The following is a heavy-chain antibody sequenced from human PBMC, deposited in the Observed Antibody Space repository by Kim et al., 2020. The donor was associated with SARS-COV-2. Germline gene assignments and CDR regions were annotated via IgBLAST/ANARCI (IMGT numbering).Heavy chain of an antibody. Sequence: SETLSLTCTVSGGSISNSGYYWDWIRQPPGKGLEWIGHIYYSGSTDYNPSLKSRVTISQDTSKNQFSLRLTSVTAADTAIYFCARPTDQAFDVWGQGTMVTVSS. CDR1: GGSISNSGYY. D-gene: IGHD2-2*01. V-gene: IGHV4-39*01. CDR2: IYYSGST. J-gene: IGHJ3*01. CDR3: ARPTDQAFDV.